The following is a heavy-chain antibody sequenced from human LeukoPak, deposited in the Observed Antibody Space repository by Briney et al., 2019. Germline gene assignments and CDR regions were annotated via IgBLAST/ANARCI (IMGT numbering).Heavy chain of an antibody. Sequence: ASVKVSCKASGYTFTSYAMHWVRQAPGQRLEWMGWINAGNGNTKYSQKFQGRVTMTTDTSTSTACMELRSLRSDDTAVCYCARDKAVTTEVTQHFQHWGQGTLVTVSS. CDR2: INAGNGNT. CDR1: GYTFTSYA. D-gene: IGHD4-23*01. V-gene: IGHV1-3*01. J-gene: IGHJ1*01. CDR3: ARDKAVTTEVTQHFQH.